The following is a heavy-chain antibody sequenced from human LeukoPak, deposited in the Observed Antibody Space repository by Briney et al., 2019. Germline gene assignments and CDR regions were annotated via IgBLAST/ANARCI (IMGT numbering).Heavy chain of an antibody. CDR3: GQDPNGNYIGAFDF. V-gene: IGHV3-23*01. D-gene: IGHD4-17*01. CDR1: GLIFHNYA. Sequence: PGGSLRLSCAASGLIFHNYALVWIRRAPGKGPEWVSAILGGGGTFYAEAVKGRFTISRDNSKNTLYLQMNSLRAEDTATYYCGQDPNGNYIGAFDFWGRGTMVTVSS. J-gene: IGHJ3*01. CDR2: ILGGGGT.